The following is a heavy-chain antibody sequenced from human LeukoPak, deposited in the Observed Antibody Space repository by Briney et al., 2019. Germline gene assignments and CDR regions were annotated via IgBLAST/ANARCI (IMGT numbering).Heavy chain of an antibody. Sequence: GGSLRLSCAASGFAFSSYSMNWVRQAPGKGLEWVSSISSSSSYTYYADSVKGRFTISRDNSKNTLYLQMNSLRAEDTAVYYCARALGIDGYNGWGQGTLVTVSS. D-gene: IGHD5-24*01. V-gene: IGHV3-21*04. J-gene: IGHJ4*02. CDR1: GFAFSSYS. CDR3: ARALGIDGYNG. CDR2: ISSSSSYT.